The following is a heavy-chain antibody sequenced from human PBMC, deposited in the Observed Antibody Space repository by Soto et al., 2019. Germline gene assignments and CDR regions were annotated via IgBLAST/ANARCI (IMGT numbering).Heavy chain of an antibody. D-gene: IGHD3-10*01. CDR3: ARGKGPRGLAP. CDR2: ITAYNGNA. CDR1: GYTFTCSG. Sequence: ASVKVSCKASGYTFTCSGINWVRQAPGQGLEWMGWITAYNGNANYAQKYQGRVSLTTDTSTSTAYMELRSLTSDDTAVYYCARGKGPRGLAPWGGGTVVPVSS. V-gene: IGHV1-18*01. J-gene: IGHJ5*02.